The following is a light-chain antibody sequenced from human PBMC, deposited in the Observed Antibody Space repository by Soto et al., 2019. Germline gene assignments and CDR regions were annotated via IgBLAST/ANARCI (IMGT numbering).Light chain of an antibody. CDR1: RNDIGTYNL. J-gene: IGLJ3*02. Sequence: QSALTQPASVSESPGQSISISCGGGRNDIGTYNLVSWYQQHPGKAPKLIIYEGNKRPSGVSKRFSGSRSGNTSSLTISGLQAEYEADYYCCSYTDGSSLLFGGGTKVTVL. V-gene: IGLV2-23*01. CDR3: CSYTDGSSLL. CDR2: EGN.